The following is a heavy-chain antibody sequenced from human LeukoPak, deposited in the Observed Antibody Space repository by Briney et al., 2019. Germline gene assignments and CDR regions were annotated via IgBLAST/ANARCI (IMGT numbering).Heavy chain of an antibody. CDR2: IIPIFGTA. CDR3: ARGLLELGPTAGTVFDY. V-gene: IGHV1-69*05. D-gene: IGHD1-7*01. Sequence: SSVSISCKAFVGTFGSYAISWVRQALGQGLEWMEGIIPIFGTANYAQKFQGRVTITTDESTSTAYMELSSLRSEDTAVYYCARGLLELGPTAGTVFDYWGQGTLVTVSS. CDR1: VGTFGSYA. J-gene: IGHJ4*02.